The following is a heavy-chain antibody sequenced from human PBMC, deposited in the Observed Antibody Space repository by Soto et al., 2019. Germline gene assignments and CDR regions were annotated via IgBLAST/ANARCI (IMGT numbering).Heavy chain of an antibody. CDR3: AHRVLHTVFGLVTTTAIYFHF. CDR1: GFSLTTSGVG. V-gene: IGHV2-5*02. D-gene: IGHD3-3*01. CDR2: IYWDDDK. Sequence: QITLNESGPTLVKPTQTLTLTCTFSGFSLTTSGVGVGWIRQSPGKAPEWLALIYWDDDKRYSPSLKSRLTITNDTSKNQVVLTMANLDTADTATYSCAHRVLHTVFGLVTTTAIYFHFWGQGTPVAVSS. J-gene: IGHJ4*02.